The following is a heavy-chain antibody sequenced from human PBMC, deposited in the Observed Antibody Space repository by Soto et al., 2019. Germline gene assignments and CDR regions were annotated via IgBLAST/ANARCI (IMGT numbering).Heavy chain of an antibody. CDR1: GFPFSTYA. J-gene: IGHJ4*02. CDR3: AREGVYDISVHFFDY. Sequence: PGGSLRLSCAASGFPFSTYARHWVRQAPGKGLEWVVVISYDGAYKYYADSVKGRFTISRDNSKNTVYLQMSSLRPEDTAVYYCAREGVYDISVHFFDYWGQGALVTVYS. V-gene: IGHV3-30-3*01. CDR2: ISYDGAYK. D-gene: IGHD3-22*01.